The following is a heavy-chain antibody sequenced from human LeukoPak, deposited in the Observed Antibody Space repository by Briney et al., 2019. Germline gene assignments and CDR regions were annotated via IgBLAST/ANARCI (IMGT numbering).Heavy chain of an antibody. D-gene: IGHD3-22*01. Sequence: GGSLRLSCAASGFTCSAYGMAWVRQAPGKGLERISDISGSGVDTYYADSVKSRFTISRDNSLNTLYLQMNSLRAEDTAVYYCAKGSSYSSGNNWFDPWGQGTLVTVSS. CDR1: GFTCSAYG. CDR3: AKGSSYSSGNNWFDP. CDR2: ISGSGVDT. V-gene: IGHV3-23*01. J-gene: IGHJ5*02.